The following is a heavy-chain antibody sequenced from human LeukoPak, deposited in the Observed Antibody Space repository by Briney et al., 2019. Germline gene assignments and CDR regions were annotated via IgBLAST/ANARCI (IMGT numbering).Heavy chain of an antibody. V-gene: IGHV4-4*07. CDR3: ARGTAGYCSSTSCYSNERFDP. Sequence: SETLSLTCTVSGGSISDYYWSWIRQPAGKGLEWIGRIYTSGSTNYNPSLKSRVTMSVDTSKNQFSLKLNSVTAADTAVYYCARGTAGYCSSTSCYSNERFDPWGQGTLVTVSS. J-gene: IGHJ5*02. CDR1: GGSISDYY. CDR2: IYTSGST. D-gene: IGHD2-2*01.